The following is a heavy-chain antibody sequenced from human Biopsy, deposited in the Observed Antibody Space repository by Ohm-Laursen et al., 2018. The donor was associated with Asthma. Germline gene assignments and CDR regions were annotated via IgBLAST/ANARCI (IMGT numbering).Heavy chain of an antibody. D-gene: IGHD5-12*01. Sequence: SLRLSCTASGFTFSSYGMHWVRQAPGKGLEWVAVIWYDGGSKYYADSVKGRFIISRDNSKNTLYLQMNGLRAEDTAVYYCARDIVATMIGYYYYGMDVWGQGTTVTVSS. J-gene: IGHJ6*02. CDR2: IWYDGGSK. V-gene: IGHV3-33*01. CDR1: GFTFSSYG. CDR3: ARDIVATMIGYYYYGMDV.